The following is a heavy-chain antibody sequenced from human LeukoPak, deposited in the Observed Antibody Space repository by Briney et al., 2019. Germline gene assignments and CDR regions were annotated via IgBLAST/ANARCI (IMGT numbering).Heavy chain of an antibody. CDR2: VRANSSTI. CDR3: VSAYGGLLDY. CDR1: GFIFSIYE. Sequence: GGSLRLSCGASGFIFSIYEMNWVRQAPGKGLEWISYVRANSSTIYHADSVRGRFTISRDNAKNSLYLQMNSMRPEDTALYYCVSAYGGLLDYWGQGPLVTVS. J-gene: IGHJ4*02. V-gene: IGHV3-48*03. D-gene: IGHD3-16*01.